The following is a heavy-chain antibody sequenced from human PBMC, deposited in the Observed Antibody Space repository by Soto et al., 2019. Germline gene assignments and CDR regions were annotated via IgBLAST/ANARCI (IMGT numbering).Heavy chain of an antibody. V-gene: IGHV3-21*01. CDR3: ARELEYYDSSGYYNYYGMDV. CDR2: ISSSSSYI. CDR1: GFTFSSYS. J-gene: IGHJ6*02. Sequence: EVQLVESGGGLVKPGGSLRLSCAASGFTFSSYSMNWVRQAPGKGLEWVSSISSSSSYIYYADSVKGRFTISRDNAKNSLYLQMNSLRAEDTAVYYCARELEYYDSSGYYNYYGMDVWGQGTTVTVSS. D-gene: IGHD3-22*01.